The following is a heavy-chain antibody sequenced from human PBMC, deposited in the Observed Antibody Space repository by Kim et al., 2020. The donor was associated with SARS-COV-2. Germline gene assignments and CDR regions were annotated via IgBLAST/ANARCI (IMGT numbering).Heavy chain of an antibody. CDR2: INAGNGNT. V-gene: IGHV1-3*01. J-gene: IGHJ4*02. CDR1: GYTFTSYA. Sequence: ASVKVSCKASGYTFTSYAMHWVRQAPGQRLEWMGWINAGNGNTKYSQKFQGRVTITRDTSASTAYMELSSLRSEDTAVYYCAGDIDLAYCGGDCYWAIDYWGQGTLVTVSS. CDR3: AGDIDLAYCGGDCYWAIDY. D-gene: IGHD2-21*02.